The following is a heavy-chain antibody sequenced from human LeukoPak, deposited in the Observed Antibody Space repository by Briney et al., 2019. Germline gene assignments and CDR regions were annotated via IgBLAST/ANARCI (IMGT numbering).Heavy chain of an antibody. Sequence: GGSLRLSCAASGFTVSSNYMSWVRQAPGKGLEWVSVIYSGGSTYCADSVKGRFTISRDNSKNTLYLQMNSLRAEDTAVYYCARHQWLAYYYGMDVWGQGTTVTVSS. V-gene: IGHV3-53*01. D-gene: IGHD6-19*01. J-gene: IGHJ6*02. CDR3: ARHQWLAYYYGMDV. CDR1: GFTVSSNY. CDR2: IYSGGST.